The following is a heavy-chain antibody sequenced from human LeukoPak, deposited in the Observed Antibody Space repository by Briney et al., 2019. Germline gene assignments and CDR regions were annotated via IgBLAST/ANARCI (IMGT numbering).Heavy chain of an antibody. CDR1: GYTFTGYY. CDR2: INPNSGGT. V-gene: IGHV1-2*02. Sequence: GASVKVSCKASGYTFTGYYMHWVRQAPGQGLEWMGWINPNSGGTNYAQKFQGRVTMARDTSISTAYMELSRLRSDDTAVYYCARDKHTPWFGEYTGIDYWGQGTLVTVSS. J-gene: IGHJ4*02. CDR3: ARDKHTPWFGEYTGIDY. D-gene: IGHD3-10*01.